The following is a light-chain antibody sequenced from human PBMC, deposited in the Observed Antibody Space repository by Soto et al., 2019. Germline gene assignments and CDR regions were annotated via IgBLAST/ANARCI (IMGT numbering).Light chain of an antibody. Sequence: DIQMTQSPSALSASVGDRVTITCRASRSLSTWLAWYQQKPGKAPKLLIYDASSLQSGVPSRFGGSGSGTEFTLTVSSLQTGDFATYDGQQYSSYLWTFGQGSKVE. V-gene: IGKV1-5*01. J-gene: IGKJ1*01. CDR1: RSLSTW. CDR2: DAS. CDR3: QQYSSYLWT.